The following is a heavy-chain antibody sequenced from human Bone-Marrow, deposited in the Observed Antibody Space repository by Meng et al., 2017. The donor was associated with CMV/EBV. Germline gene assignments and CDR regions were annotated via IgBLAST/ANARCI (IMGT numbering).Heavy chain of an antibody. CDR2: MYYSGNT. J-gene: IGHJ4*02. Sequence: SETLSLTCSVSGGSVSTNSYYWGWIRQPPGKGLEWIGSMYYSGNTYYNPSLKSRVTISVDTSKNQFSLKLSSVTAADTAVYYCAREGSTSCYDDWGQGTLVTVSS. CDR1: GGSVSTNSYY. D-gene: IGHD2-2*01. CDR3: AREGSTSCYDD. V-gene: IGHV4-39*07.